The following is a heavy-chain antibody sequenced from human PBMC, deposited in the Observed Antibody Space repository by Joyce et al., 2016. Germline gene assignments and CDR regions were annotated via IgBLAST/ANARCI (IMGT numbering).Heavy chain of an antibody. CDR1: GDSISSSRYY. V-gene: IGHV4-39*07. Sequence: QQQLRESGPRLVKPSETLSLICTVSGDSISSSRYYWTWNRQSPGKGLEWIGSIFYTGSTYYNPSLPSRVAMSVDTSKNQFSLRLSSMTAADAAVYFCGRVVCSGGSCYAVDLWGQGSLVTISS. D-gene: IGHD2-15*01. CDR2: IFYTGST. CDR3: GRVVCSGGSCYAVDL. J-gene: IGHJ5*02.